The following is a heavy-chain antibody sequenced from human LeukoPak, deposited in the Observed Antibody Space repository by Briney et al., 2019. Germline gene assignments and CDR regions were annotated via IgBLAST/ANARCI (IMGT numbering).Heavy chain of an antibody. CDR3: ARSFTSSGVLPAAMEY. Sequence: ASVKVSCKASGYTFTSYYMHWVRQAPGQGLEWMGIINPIGGSTSYAQKFQGRVTMTRDTSTSTVYMELSSLRSEDTAVYYCARSFTSSGVLPAAMEYWGQGTLVTVSS. J-gene: IGHJ4*02. CDR2: INPIGGST. V-gene: IGHV1-46*01. CDR1: GYTFTSYY. D-gene: IGHD2-2*01.